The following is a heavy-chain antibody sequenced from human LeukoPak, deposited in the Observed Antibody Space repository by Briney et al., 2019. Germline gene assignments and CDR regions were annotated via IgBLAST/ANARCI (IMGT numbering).Heavy chain of an antibody. V-gene: IGHV3-7*01. J-gene: IGHJ4*02. D-gene: IGHD2-15*01. CDR1: GFTFSSYV. Sequence: GGSLRLSCAASGFTFSSYVMSWVRQAPGKGLEWVAYIKKTGSETYYVDSVKGRFTITRDNARNSLFLQMNSLRAEDTAVYYCAREDGYCSGGNCYSYFDSWGQGTLVTVSS. CDR2: IKKTGSET. CDR3: AREDGYCSGGNCYSYFDS.